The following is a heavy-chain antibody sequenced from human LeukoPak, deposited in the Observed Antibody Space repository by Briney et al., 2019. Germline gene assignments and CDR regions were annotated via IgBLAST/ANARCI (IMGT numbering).Heavy chain of an antibody. CDR3: ARDSGDGSGSYYPYGMDV. D-gene: IGHD3-10*01. CDR1: GFTFGRYW. Sequence: GGSLRLSCAASGFTFGRYWMHWVRQAPGKGLMWVSRISPDGSTTLYADSVKGRFTISRDNAENSLYLQMNSLRAEDTAVYYCARDSGDGSGSYYPYGMDVWGQGTTVTVSS. CDR2: ISPDGSTT. V-gene: IGHV3-74*03. J-gene: IGHJ6*02.